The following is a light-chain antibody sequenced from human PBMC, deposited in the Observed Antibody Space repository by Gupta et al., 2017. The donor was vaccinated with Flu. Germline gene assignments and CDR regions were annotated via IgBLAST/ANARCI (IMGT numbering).Light chain of an antibody. V-gene: IGKV3-20*01. CDR3: QLYGSSPSLIT. J-gene: IGKJ3*01. Sequence: PSLFPGDRATLSCRASQTVSGASLAWYQHKPGQAPRLLIYGASHRARGGPERFGGTGAGTDFSLTISGLEPEDFAVYYCQLYGSSPSLITFGPGTKVDLK. CDR2: GAS. CDR1: QTVSGAS.